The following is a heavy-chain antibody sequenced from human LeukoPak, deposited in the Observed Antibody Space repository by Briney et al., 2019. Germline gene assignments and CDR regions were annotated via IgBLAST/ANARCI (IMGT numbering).Heavy chain of an antibody. CDR2: FLQSGST. CDR3: ASEGFVVVPAAGKGGCGYYYRMDV. Sequence: LGTLSLTRVLSGGSLCRSKRWGWVGQLPGKGLDWTGQFLQSGSTNSNPSLKSRVSISVDKSANQCSQKLSYVTAADTDVYYWASEGFVVVPAAGKGGCGYYYRMDVWGKGTTVTVSS. D-gene: IGHD2-2*01. CDR1: GGSLCRSKR. V-gene: IGHV4-4*02. J-gene: IGHJ6*04.